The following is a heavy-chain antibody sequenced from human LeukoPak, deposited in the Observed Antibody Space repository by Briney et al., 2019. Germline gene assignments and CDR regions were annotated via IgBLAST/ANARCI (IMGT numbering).Heavy chain of an antibody. Sequence: SETLSLTCTVSGYSISSGYYWGWIRQPPGKGLEWIGSIYHSGSTYYNPSLKSRVTISVDTSKNQFSLKLSSVTAADTAVYYCARSSSSGWGFRFDPWGQGTLVTVSS. CDR2: IYHSGST. CDR3: ARSSSSGWGFRFDP. J-gene: IGHJ5*02. CDR1: GYSISSGYY. D-gene: IGHD6-19*01. V-gene: IGHV4-38-2*02.